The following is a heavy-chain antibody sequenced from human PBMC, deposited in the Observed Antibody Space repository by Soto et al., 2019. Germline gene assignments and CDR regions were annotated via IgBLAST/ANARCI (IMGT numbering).Heavy chain of an antibody. J-gene: IGHJ6*02. CDR1: GFTFSSYA. D-gene: IGHD2-2*01. CDR3: ARDESRVVPAAMNSYYYYGMDV. CDR2: ISYDGSNK. Sequence: GGSLRLSCAASGFTFSSYAMHWVRQAPGKGLEWVAVISYDGSNKYYADSVKGRFTISRDNSKNTLYLQMNSLRAEDTAVYYCARDESRVVPAAMNSYYYYGMDVWGQGTTVTVSS. V-gene: IGHV3-30-3*01.